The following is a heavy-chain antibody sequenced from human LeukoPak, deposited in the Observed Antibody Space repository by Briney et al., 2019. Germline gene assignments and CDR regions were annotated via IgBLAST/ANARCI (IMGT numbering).Heavy chain of an antibody. CDR3: ARGYDYVWGSYRRYNYFDY. CDR1: GYSISSGHY. CDR2: INHSGST. V-gene: IGHV4-34*01. D-gene: IGHD3-16*02. Sequence: PSETLSLTCAVSGYSISSGHYWSWIRPPPGKGLEWIGEINHSGSTNYNPSLKSRVTISVDTSKNQFSLKLSSVTAADTAVYYCARGYDYVWGSYRRYNYFDYWGQGTLVTVSS. J-gene: IGHJ4*02.